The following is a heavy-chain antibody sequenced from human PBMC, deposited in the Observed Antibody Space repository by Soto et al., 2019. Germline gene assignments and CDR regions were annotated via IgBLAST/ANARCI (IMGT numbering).Heavy chain of an antibody. CDR2: ISYDGSNK. V-gene: IGHV3-30*18. CDR1: GFTFSSYG. CDR3: AKDRGTWYSSSWHSFDY. J-gene: IGHJ4*02. Sequence: QVQLVESGGGVVQPGRSLRLSCAASGFTFSSYGMHWVRQAPGKGLEWVAVISYDGSNKYYADSVKGRFTISRDNSKNTLYLQMNSLRAEDTAVYYCAKDRGTWYSSSWHSFDYWGQGTLVTVSS. D-gene: IGHD6-13*01.